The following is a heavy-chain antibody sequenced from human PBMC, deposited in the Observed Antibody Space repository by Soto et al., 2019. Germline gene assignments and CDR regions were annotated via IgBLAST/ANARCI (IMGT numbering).Heavy chain of an antibody. CDR3: ARQEEDWNYAVDYFDY. CDR1: GGSISSSSYY. Sequence: QLQLQESGPGLVKPSETLSLTCTVSGGSISSSSYYWGWIRQPPGKGLEWIGSIYYSGSTYYNPSLKSRVTISVDTSKNQFSLKLSSVTAADTAVYYCARQEEDWNYAVDYFDYWGQGTLVTVSS. V-gene: IGHV4-39*01. J-gene: IGHJ4*02. D-gene: IGHD1-7*01. CDR2: IYYSGST.